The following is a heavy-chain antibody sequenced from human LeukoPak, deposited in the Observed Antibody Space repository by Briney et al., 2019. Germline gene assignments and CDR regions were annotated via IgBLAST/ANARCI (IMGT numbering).Heavy chain of an antibody. Sequence: GASVTVSCKASGYTFTNYDINWVRQATGQGLEWMGWTNPKSGNTGYAQKFQGRVTMTRSTSISTAYMELSSLRSEDTAVYYCARVTGSIDYWGQGTLVTVSS. CDR1: GYTFTNYD. D-gene: IGHD1-26*01. J-gene: IGHJ4*02. CDR2: TNPKSGNT. CDR3: ARVTGSIDY. V-gene: IGHV1-8*01.